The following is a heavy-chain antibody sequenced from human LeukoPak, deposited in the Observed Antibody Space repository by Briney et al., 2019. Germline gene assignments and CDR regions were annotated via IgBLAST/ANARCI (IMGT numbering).Heavy chain of an antibody. V-gene: IGHV4-39*01. J-gene: IGHJ4*02. CDR3: VRHEQWLLWVAY. CDR2: IFYTGTT. CDR1: GAPISSYNF. Sequence: PSETLSLTCAVSGAPISSYNFWGWIRQPPGKGLEWIGSIFYTGTTYYNPSLKSRVTISVDTSKNHLSLELTSVHDADTAMYYCVRHEQWLLWVAYWGQGTLVTVSS. D-gene: IGHD6-19*01.